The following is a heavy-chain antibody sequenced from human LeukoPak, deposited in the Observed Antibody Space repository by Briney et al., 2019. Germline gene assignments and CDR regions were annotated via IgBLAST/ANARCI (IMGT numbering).Heavy chain of an antibody. V-gene: IGHV3-74*01. J-gene: IGHJ4*02. Sequence: GGSLRLSCAASGFTFSNYWMHWVRQAPGKGLVWVSRINSDGSSTTSADSVKGRFTISRDNAKNTLYLQMNSLRAEDTTVYYCAKGGATVIDYWGQGTLVTVSS. D-gene: IGHD4-17*01. CDR2: INSDGSST. CDR1: GFTFSNYW. CDR3: AKGGATVIDY.